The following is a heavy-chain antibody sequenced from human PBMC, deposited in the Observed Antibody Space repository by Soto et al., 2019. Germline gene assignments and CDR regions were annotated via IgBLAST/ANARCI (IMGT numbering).Heavy chain of an antibody. Sequence: GGSLRLSCAASGFTFSTYSMNWVRQAPGKGLEWVSSISSTSSYMYNADSVKGRFTISRDNAKNSLYLQMNSLRAEDTAVYYCARVGNDPYYYYGMDVWGQGTTVTVSS. V-gene: IGHV3-21*01. D-gene: IGHD1-1*01. CDR3: ARVGNDPYYYYGMDV. CDR1: GFTFSTYS. CDR2: ISSTSSYM. J-gene: IGHJ6*02.